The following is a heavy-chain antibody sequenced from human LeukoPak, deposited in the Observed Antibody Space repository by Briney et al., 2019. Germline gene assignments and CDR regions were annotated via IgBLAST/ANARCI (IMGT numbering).Heavy chain of an antibody. V-gene: IGHV1-69*06. D-gene: IGHD4-17*01. Sequence: SVKVSRKASGGTFSSYAISWVRQAPGQGLEWMGGIIPIFGTANYAQKFQGRVTITADKSTSTAYMELSSLRSEDTAVYYCARGPPQNYGDYGTFDYWGQGTLVTVSS. J-gene: IGHJ4*02. CDR1: GGTFSSYA. CDR3: ARGPPQNYGDYGTFDY. CDR2: IIPIFGTA.